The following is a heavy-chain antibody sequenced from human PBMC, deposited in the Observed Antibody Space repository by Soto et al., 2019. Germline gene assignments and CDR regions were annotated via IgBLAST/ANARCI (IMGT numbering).Heavy chain of an antibody. D-gene: IGHD3-10*01. Sequence: VGSLRLSCAASGFTFSSYWMHWVRQAPGKGLVWVSRINSDGSSTSYADSVKGRFTISRDNAKNTLYLQMNSLRAEDTAVYYCASATNYYGSGSPSDYYYYGMDVWGQGTTVTVSS. J-gene: IGHJ6*02. CDR2: INSDGSST. V-gene: IGHV3-74*01. CDR3: ASATNYYGSGSPSDYYYYGMDV. CDR1: GFTFSSYW.